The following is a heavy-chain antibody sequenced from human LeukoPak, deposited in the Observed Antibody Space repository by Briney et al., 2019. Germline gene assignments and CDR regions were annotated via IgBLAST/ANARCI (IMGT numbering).Heavy chain of an antibody. J-gene: IGHJ4*02. D-gene: IGHD1-26*01. CDR3: ARERGGSSDY. CDR1: GGSISSYY. Sequence: SETLSLTCTVSGGSISSYYWSWIRQPPRKGLEWIGYIYYSGRTNYNPSLKSRVTISVDTSKNQFSLKRSSVTGADTAVYYCARERGGSSDYWGQGSLVTVSS. CDR2: IYYSGRT. V-gene: IGHV4-59*01.